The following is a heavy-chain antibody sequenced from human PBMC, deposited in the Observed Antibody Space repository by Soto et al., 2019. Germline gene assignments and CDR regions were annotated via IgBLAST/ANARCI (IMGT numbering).Heavy chain of an antibody. CDR2: IWNDGSNI. CDR3: ARESEDLTSNFDY. CDR1: GFTFSSYG. J-gene: IGHJ4*02. Sequence: GGSLRLSCAASGFTFSSYGMHWVRQAPGKGLEWVSVIWNDGSNIYYADSVKGRFTISRDNAKNALYLEMNSLRAEDTAVYYCARESEDLTSNFDYWGQGTLVTVSS. V-gene: IGHV3-33*01.